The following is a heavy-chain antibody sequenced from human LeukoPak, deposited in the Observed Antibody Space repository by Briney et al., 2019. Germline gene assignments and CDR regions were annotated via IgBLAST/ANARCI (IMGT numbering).Heavy chain of an antibody. CDR2: IKEDGSEK. J-gene: IGHJ4*02. D-gene: IGHD3-10*01. Sequence: GGSLRLSCAASGFTFSSYWMSWVRQAPGKGLEWVADIKEDGSEKYYVDSVKGRFTISRDNAKNSLYLQMNSLRAEDTAVYYCALNPDYYGSGSFDYWGQGTLVAVSS. CDR1: GFTFSSYW. V-gene: IGHV3-7*01. CDR3: ALNPDYYGSGSFDY.